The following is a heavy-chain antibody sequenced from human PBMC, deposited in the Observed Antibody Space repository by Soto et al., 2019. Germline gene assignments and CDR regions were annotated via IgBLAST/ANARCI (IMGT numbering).Heavy chain of an antibody. CDR1: GYTFTSYG. Sequence: GASVKVSCKASGYTFTSYGVSWVRQAPGQGLEWMGWISAYNGNTNYAQKLQGRVTMTTDTSTSTAYMELRSLRSDDTAVYYCAREPAISGLVGATTGDDYWGQGTLVTVSS. CDR2: ISAYNGNT. J-gene: IGHJ4*02. CDR3: AREPAISGLVGATTGDDY. D-gene: IGHD1-26*01. V-gene: IGHV1-18*01.